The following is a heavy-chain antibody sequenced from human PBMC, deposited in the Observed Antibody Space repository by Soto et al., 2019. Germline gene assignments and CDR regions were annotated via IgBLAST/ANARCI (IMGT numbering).Heavy chain of an antibody. Sequence: QVQLQESGPGLVKPSQTLSLTCTVSGGSIRSGGYYWIWIRQNAGKGLEWVGYIYYSGSTDYNTSPKSRVTISVDTYKNQFSLKLSSVSSADTAVYYCASGGDYHDSRCYYLDYCGQSTLVPVSS. V-gene: IGHV4-31*03. CDR3: ASGGDYHDSRCYYLDY. CDR1: GGSIRSGGYY. D-gene: IGHD3-22*01. CDR2: IYYSGST. J-gene: IGHJ4*02.